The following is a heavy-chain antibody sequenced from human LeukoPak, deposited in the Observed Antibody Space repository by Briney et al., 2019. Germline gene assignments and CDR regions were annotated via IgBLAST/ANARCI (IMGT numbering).Heavy chain of an antibody. CDR3: ARGRKHGYYDISTGYRKVYYFDY. Sequence: GASVKVSCKASGGTFSSYAISWVRQATGQGLEWMGWMNPNSGNTGYAQKFQGRVTMTRNTSISTAYMELSSLRSEDTAVYYCARGRKHGYYDISTGYRKVYYFDYWGQGTLVTVSS. CDR1: GGTFSSYA. J-gene: IGHJ4*02. D-gene: IGHD3-9*01. CDR2: MNPNSGNT. V-gene: IGHV1-8*02.